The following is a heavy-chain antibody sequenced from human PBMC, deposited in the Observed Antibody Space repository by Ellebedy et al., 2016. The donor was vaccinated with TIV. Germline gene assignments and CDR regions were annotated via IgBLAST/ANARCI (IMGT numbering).Heavy chain of an antibody. CDR1: GGSISNSDYY. CDR2: IYYSGIA. Sequence: MPSETLSLTCTVSGGSISNSDYYWNWIRQPPGKGLEWIGSIYYSGIAYYNPSLKRRVTVTVDTSKNQFSLNLSSVTAADTAVYYCARDPALPRGRFDTWGQGTLVTVSS. CDR3: ARDPALPRGRFDT. J-gene: IGHJ5*02. V-gene: IGHV4-39*07.